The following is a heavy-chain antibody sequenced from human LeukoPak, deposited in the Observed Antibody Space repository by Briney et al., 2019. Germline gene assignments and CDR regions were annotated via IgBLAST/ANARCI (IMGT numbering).Heavy chain of an antibody. J-gene: IGHJ3*02. CDR2: TYYSGST. D-gene: IGHD2-8*01. CDR3: ARPYCTIGVCYIDAFDI. CDR1: GGSISSYY. Sequence: SETLSLTCTVSGGSISSYYWSWIRQPPGKGLEWIGNTYYSGSTNYNPSLKSRVTISVDTSKNQFSLKLSSVTAADTAVYYCARPYCTIGVCYIDAFDIWGQGTMVTVSS. V-gene: IGHV4-59*08.